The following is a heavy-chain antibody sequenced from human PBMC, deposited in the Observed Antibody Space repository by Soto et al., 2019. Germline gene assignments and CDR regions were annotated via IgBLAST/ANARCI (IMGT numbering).Heavy chain of an antibody. D-gene: IGHD6-19*01. V-gene: IGHV6-1*01. CDR3: ARGVIRAVAGTLDY. CDR1: GDSVSSNSAA. Sequence: SQTLSLTCAISGDSVSSNSAAWNWIRQSPSRGLEWLGRTYYRSKWYNDYAVSVKSRVTINPDTSKNQFSLQLNSVTPEDTAVYYCARGVIRAVAGTLDYWGQGTLVTVSS. CDR2: TYYRSKWYN. J-gene: IGHJ4*02.